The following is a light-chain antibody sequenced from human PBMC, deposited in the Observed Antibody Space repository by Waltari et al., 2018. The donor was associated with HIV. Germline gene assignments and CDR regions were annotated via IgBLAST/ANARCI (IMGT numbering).Light chain of an antibody. CDR2: KAS. CDR1: EGISTW. Sequence: DIQMTQSPSTLSASLGDRVPITCRASEGISTWLAWYQQKPGKAPKLLIYKASKLERGVPSRFSGSGSGTDFTLTINSLQPDDFGTYYCQQYNDFSAFGQGTKVEVK. V-gene: IGKV1-5*03. CDR3: QQYNDFSA. J-gene: IGKJ1*01.